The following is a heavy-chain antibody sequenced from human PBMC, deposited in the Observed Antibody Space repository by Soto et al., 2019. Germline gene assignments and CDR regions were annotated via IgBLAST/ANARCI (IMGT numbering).Heavy chain of an antibody. V-gene: IGHV3-30*03. J-gene: IGHJ4*02. D-gene: IGHD2-8*02. CDR2: ISRDGGTK. Sequence: QVQLVESGGVVVQPGRSLRLSCAVSGFTVSTYGMHWVRQAPGKGLEWVAVISRDGGTKYYADSVKGRFTISRDNSRNRLFLEMNSLRGDDMAVYYCTGEVASGYWGQGTLVTVSS. CDR1: GFTVSTYG. CDR3: TGEVASGY.